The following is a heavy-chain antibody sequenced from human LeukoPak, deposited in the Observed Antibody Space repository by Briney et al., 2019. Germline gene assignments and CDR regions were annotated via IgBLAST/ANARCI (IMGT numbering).Heavy chain of an antibody. CDR1: GYTFTGYY. J-gene: IGHJ4*02. CDR2: INPNSGGT. CDR3: ARAFRDGSIGY. Sequence: ASVKVPCKASGYTFTGYYMHWVRQAPGQGLEWMGWINPNSGGTSYAQKFQGRVTMTRDTSISTAYMELSRLRSDDTAVYYCARAFRDGSIGYWGQGTLVTVSS. D-gene: IGHD5-24*01. V-gene: IGHV1-2*02.